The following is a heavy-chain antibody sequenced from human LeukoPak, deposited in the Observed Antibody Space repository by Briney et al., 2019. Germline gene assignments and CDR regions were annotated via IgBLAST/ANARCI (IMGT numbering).Heavy chain of an antibody. Sequence: PGGSLSLSCAASGFTFEDYGMSWVRQAPGKGLDWVSGINWNGGSTGYADSVKGRFTISRDNAKNSLYLQMSSLRAEDTALYYCARGVRKAVPAAMWNFDYWGQGTLVTVSS. CDR3: ARGVRKAVPAAMWNFDY. J-gene: IGHJ4*02. CDR2: INWNGGST. V-gene: IGHV3-20*04. D-gene: IGHD2-2*01. CDR1: GFTFEDYG.